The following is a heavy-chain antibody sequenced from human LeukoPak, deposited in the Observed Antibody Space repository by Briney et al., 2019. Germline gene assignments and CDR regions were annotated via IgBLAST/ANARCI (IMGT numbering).Heavy chain of an antibody. CDR2: INNDGSST. V-gene: IGHV3-74*01. D-gene: IGHD5-18*01. CDR3: SKAGDTNYYRYGDY. CDR1: GFTFSSYW. Sequence: GGSLRLSCAASGFTFSSYWIHWVRQAPGKGLVWVSRINNDGSSTTYADSVKGRFTISRDNAKNSLYLQMNSLRAEDTALYYCSKAGDTNYYRYGDYWGQGTLVTVSS. J-gene: IGHJ4*02.